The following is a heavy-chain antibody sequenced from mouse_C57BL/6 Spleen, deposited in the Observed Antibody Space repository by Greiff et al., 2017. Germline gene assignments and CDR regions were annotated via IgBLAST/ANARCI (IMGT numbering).Heavy chain of an antibody. J-gene: IGHJ4*01. D-gene: IGHD2-1*01. CDR3: ARDDYYRYAMDY. V-gene: IGHV7-1*01. CDR1: GFTFSDFY. Sequence: EVKVVESGGGLVQSGRSLRLSCATSGFTFSDFYMEWVRQAPGKGLEWIAASRNKANDYTTEYSASVKGRFIVSRDTSQSILYLQMNALRAEDTAIYYCARDDYYRYAMDYWGQGTSVTVSS. CDR2: SRNKANDYTT.